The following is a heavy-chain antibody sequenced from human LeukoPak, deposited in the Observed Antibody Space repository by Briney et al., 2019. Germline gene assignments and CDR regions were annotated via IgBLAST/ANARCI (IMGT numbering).Heavy chain of an antibody. CDR3: ARKGFSSKFFPTSQYNWFDP. J-gene: IGHJ5*02. D-gene: IGHD2-2*01. CDR1: GDPITRSSYC. V-gene: IGHV4-39*01. CDR2: MFYTGTT. Sequence: SETLSLTCTVSGDPITRSSYCWAWIRQPPGKGLEWIGSMFYTGTTYYNPALKSRVTISIDTSKNQFSLKLSAVAAADTAVYYCARKGFSSKFFPTSQYNWFDPWGHGTLVTVSS.